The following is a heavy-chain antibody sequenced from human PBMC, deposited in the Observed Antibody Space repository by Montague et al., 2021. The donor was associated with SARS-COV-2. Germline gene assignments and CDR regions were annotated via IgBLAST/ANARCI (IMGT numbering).Heavy chain of an antibody. V-gene: IGHV4-4*07. CDR2: IDTSGSP. Sequence: SETLSLTCTVSGASISSSYWGWIRQTAGKGLEWIGRIDTSGSPKYNPPLKSRVTMSLDTSKNQFSLKVNSVTVADTAMYFCARDGRRLYTYGSLDYWGQGILVTVPS. CDR3: ARDGRRLYTYGSLDY. CDR1: GASISSSY. D-gene: IGHD5-18*01. J-gene: IGHJ4*02.